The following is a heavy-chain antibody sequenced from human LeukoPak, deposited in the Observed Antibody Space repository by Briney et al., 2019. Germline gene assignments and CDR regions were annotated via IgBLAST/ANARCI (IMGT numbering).Heavy chain of an antibody. CDR3: ARDKVPAKLSYGMDV. CDR1: GFTFSSYG. V-gene: IGHV3-33*01. Sequence: GSLRLSCAASGFTFSSYGMHWVRQAPGKGLEWVAVIWYDGSNKYYADSVKGRFTISRDNPKNTLYLQMNSLRAEDTAVYYCARDKVPAKLSYGMDVWGQGTTVTVSS. J-gene: IGHJ6*02. CDR2: IWYDGSNK. D-gene: IGHD2-2*01.